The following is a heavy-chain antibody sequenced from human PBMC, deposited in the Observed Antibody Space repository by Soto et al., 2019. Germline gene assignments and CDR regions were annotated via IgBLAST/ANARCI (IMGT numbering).Heavy chain of an antibody. D-gene: IGHD5-18*01. CDR2: ISGSGGST. V-gene: IGHV3-23*01. J-gene: IGHJ5*02. Sequence: GGSLRLSCAASGFTFSSYAMSWVRQAPGKGLEWVSAISGSGGSTYYADSVKGRFTISRDNSKNTLYLQMNSLRAEDTAVYYCAKVPDTAMVLIYNWFDPWGQGTLVTVSS. CDR1: GFTFSSYA. CDR3: AKVPDTAMVLIYNWFDP.